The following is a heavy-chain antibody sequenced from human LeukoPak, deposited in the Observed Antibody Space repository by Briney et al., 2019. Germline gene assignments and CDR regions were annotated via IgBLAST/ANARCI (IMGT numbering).Heavy chain of an antibody. J-gene: IGHJ3*02. V-gene: IGHV4-38-2*02. D-gene: IGHD3-22*01. CDR1: GYSISSGYY. CDR2: IYHSGST. CDR3: ARGAHYYDSSANAFDI. Sequence: SETLSLTCTVSGYSISSGYYWGWIRQPPGKGLEWIGSIYHSGSTYYNPSLKSRVTISVDTSKNQLSLKLSSVTAADTAVYYCARGAHYYDSSANAFDIWGQGTMVTVSS.